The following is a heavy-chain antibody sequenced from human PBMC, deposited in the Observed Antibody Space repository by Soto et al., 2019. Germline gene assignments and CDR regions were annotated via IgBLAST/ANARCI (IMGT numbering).Heavy chain of an antibody. CDR3: ARYWGYCSSTSCQNTDNWFDP. Sequence: PGGSLRLSCAASGFTFSDYYMSWIRQAPGKGLEWVSYISSSGSTIYYADSVKGRFTISRDNAKNSLYLQMNSLRAEDTAVYYCARYWGYCSSTSCQNTDNWFDPWGQGTLVTVSS. D-gene: IGHD2-2*01. V-gene: IGHV3-11*01. CDR2: ISSSGSTI. J-gene: IGHJ5*02. CDR1: GFTFSDYY.